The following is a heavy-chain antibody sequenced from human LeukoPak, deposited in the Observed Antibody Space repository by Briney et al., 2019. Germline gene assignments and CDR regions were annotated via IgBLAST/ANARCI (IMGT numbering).Heavy chain of an antibody. D-gene: IGHD6-6*01. J-gene: IGHJ1*01. V-gene: IGHV4-39*07. CDR3: ARLSYSSSSPGH. CDR2: IYYSGST. Sequence: SETLSLTCTVSGGSISSSSYYWGWIRQPPGKGLEWIGSIYYSGSTYYNPSLKSRVTISVDTSKNQFSLKLSSVTAADTAVYYCARLSYSSSSPGHWGQGTLVTVSS. CDR1: GGSISSSSYY.